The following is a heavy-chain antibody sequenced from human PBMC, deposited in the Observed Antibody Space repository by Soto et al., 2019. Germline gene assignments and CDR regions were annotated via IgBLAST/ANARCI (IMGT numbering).Heavy chain of an antibody. CDR1: EFAVSSNY. J-gene: IGHJ4*02. V-gene: IGHV3-21*01. Sequence: GGSLRLSCAASEFAVSSNYMNWVRQAPGKGLECVSSISSSSYIYYADSVKGRFTISRDNAKNSLYLQMNSLRAEDTAVYYCARDVCSRTSCYRPYYFDYWGQGTLVTVSS. D-gene: IGHD2-2*02. CDR3: ARDVCSRTSCYRPYYFDY. CDR2: ISSSSYI.